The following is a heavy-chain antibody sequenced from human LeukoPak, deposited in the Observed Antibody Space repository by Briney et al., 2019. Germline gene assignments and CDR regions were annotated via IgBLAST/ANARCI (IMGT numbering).Heavy chain of an antibody. CDR2: INPNSGGT. J-gene: IGHJ4*02. CDR1: GYWLTAYY. D-gene: IGHD3-10*01. CDR3: ARDEYYGSGRPPAIDS. Sequence: ASVKVSCKASGYWLTAYYMRWGRQALRQGLEWMVWINPNSGGTNYAQKFQGRVTMTRDTSISTAYMELSRLTSDDTAMYYCARDEYYGSGRPPAIDSWGQGTLVTVSS. V-gene: IGHV1-2*02.